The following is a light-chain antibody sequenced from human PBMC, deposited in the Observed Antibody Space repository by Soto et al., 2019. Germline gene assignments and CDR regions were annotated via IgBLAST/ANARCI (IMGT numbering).Light chain of an antibody. Sequence: DIQMTQSPSSLSASVGDRVTITCRASQGISSFLAWFQQKPGKAPKSLIYDASTLQSGVSSRFSGSGSDTQFTLTISSLQPEDFATYYCQQYHSYPASFGQGTKVEIK. CDR1: QGISSF. V-gene: IGKV1-16*01. CDR3: QQYHSYPAS. J-gene: IGKJ1*01. CDR2: DAS.